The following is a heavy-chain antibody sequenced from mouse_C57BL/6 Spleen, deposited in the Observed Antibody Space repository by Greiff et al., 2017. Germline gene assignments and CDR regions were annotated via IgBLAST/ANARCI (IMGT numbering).Heavy chain of an antibody. Sequence: DVKLVESGGGLVQPKGSLKLSCAASGFSFNTYAMNWVRQAPGKGLEWVARIRSKSNNYATYDDVSVKDRFTISRDDSKSVLYLQMNNWKTEDTAMYYCGSHDGYYDYMDYWGQGTTLTVSS. CDR1: GFSFNTYA. CDR2: IRSKSNNYAT. D-gene: IGHD2-3*01. V-gene: IGHV10-1*01. J-gene: IGHJ2*01. CDR3: GSHDGYYDYMDY.